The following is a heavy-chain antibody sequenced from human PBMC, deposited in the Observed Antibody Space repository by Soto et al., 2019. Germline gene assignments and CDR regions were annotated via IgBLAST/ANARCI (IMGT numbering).Heavy chain of an antibody. CDR3: AKDLFIIAARRGLAEIPGGISDDFDI. V-gene: IGHV3-23*01. J-gene: IGHJ3*02. CDR1: GFTFSSYA. CDR2: ISGSGGST. Sequence: GGSLRLSCAASGFTFSSYAMSWVRQAPGKGLEWVSAISGSGGSTYYADSVKGRFTISRDNSKNTLYLQMNSLRAEDPVVNYCAKDLFIIAARRGLAEIPGGISDDFDIWGQGTMVTVSS. D-gene: IGHD6-6*01.